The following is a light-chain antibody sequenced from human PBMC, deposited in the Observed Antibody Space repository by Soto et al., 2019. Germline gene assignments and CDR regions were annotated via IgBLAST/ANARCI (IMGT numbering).Light chain of an antibody. CDR1: QGISNY. J-gene: IGKJ1*01. CDR3: QKDNSAPST. V-gene: IGKV1-27*01. Sequence: DIQMTQSPSSLSASVGDRVTITCRASQGISNYLAWYQQKPGKVPKLLIYAASTLQSGVPSRLSGSGSGKDFTLTISSLQPDDGATYYWQKDNSAPSTFGEATKVVFK. CDR2: AAS.